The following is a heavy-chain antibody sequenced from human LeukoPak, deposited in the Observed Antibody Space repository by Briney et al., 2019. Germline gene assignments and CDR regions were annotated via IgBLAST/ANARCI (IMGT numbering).Heavy chain of an antibody. CDR2: INAGNGNT. V-gene: IGHV1-3*01. CDR3: ARDPIGSRWPYYFDY. D-gene: IGHD2-15*01. Sequence: ASVKVPCKASGGTFSSYAISWVRQAPGQRLEWMGWINAGNGNTKYSQKFQARVTITRDTSAGTAYMELSSLRSEDTAVYYCARDPIGSRWPYYFDYWGQGTLVTVSS. J-gene: IGHJ4*02. CDR1: GGTFSSYA.